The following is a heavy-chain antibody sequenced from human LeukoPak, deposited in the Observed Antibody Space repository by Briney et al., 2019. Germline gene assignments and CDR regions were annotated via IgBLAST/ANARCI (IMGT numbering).Heavy chain of an antibody. D-gene: IGHD6-25*01. Sequence: AATLSLTCTGSGGSISGYYWSWIRHPPGKGLEWIGYIYYSGTTKYNPSLKSRVTISVDTSKNQFSVKLSSMTAADTDVYYCAREPAVAHLSWFDHWGQGTLVTVSS. CDR2: IYYSGTT. CDR1: GGSISGYY. CDR3: AREPAVAHLSWFDH. V-gene: IGHV4-59*01. J-gene: IGHJ5*02.